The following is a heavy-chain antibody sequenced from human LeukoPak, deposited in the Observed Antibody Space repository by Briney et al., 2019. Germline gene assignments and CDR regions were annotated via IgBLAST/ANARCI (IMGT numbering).Heavy chain of an antibody. J-gene: IGHJ4*02. V-gene: IGHV1-69*13. CDR2: IIPIFGTA. D-gene: IGHD2-21*01. CDR3: ARAFCGGDCYSRWHYFDY. Sequence: SAKVSCKASGGTFSSYAISWVRQAPGQGLEWMGGIIPIFGTANYAQKFQGRVTITADESTSTAYMELSSLRSEDTAVYYCARAFCGGDCYSRWHYFDYWGQGTLVTVSS. CDR1: GGTFSSYA.